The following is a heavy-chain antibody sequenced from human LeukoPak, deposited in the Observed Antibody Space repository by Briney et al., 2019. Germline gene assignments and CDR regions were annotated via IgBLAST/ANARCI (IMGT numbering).Heavy chain of an antibody. CDR2: ISAYNGNT. D-gene: IGHD3-3*01. V-gene: IGHV1-18*01. CDR3: ARIAYYDFWSGSHAHFDY. CDR1: GYTFTSYG. J-gene: IGHJ4*02. Sequence: GASVKVSCKASGYTFTSYGISWVRQAPGQGLEWMGWISAYNGNTNYAQTLQGRVTMTTDTSTSTAYMELRSLRSDDTAVYYCARIAYYDFWSGSHAHFDYWGQGTLVTVSS.